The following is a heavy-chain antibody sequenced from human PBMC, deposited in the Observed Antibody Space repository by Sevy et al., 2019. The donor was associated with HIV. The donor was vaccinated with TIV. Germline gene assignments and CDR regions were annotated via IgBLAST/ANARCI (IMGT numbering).Heavy chain of an antibody. CDR2: LSGRGDST. CDR1: GFIISSYG. Sequence: QAGGSLRLSCAASGFIISSYGMSWVRQAPGKGLEWVSALSGRGDSTYYADSVKGRFTMSKDTSKNTLFLQMNSLRVEDTAVYFCAKDTVRGYQVGGSGMDVWGQGTTVTVSS. D-gene: IGHD3-10*01. J-gene: IGHJ6*02. CDR3: AKDTVRGYQVGGSGMDV. V-gene: IGHV3-23*01.